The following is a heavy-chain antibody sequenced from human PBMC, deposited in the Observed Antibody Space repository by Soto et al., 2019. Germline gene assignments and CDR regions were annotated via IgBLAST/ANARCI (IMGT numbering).Heavy chain of an antibody. CDR3: ARQGFGPLHGLVDV. V-gene: IGHV4-59*08. J-gene: IGHJ6*02. Sequence: QVQLQESGPGLVKPSETLSLSCTVSGGSISSYYWSWFRQSPGKRMEWIGYVHHSWGSSYNPSLQSRVAISLDTSQSQCSLKVTSVTATDTAVYYCARQGFGPLHGLVDVWGQGTTVTVSS. CDR2: VHHSWGS. CDR1: GGSISSYY. D-gene: IGHD3-10*01.